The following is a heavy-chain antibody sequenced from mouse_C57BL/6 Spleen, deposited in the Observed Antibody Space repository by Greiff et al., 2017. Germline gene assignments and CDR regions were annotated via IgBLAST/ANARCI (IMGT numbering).Heavy chain of an antibody. D-gene: IGHD2-1*01. V-gene: IGHV5-4*03. CDR3: ARGGYGNYLWFAY. CDR2: ISDGGSYT. Sequence: EVNVVESGGGLVKPGGSLKLSCAASGFTFSSYAMSWVRQTPEKRLEWVATISDGGSYTYYPDNVKGRFTISRDNAKNNLYLQMSHLKSEDTAMYYCARGGYGNYLWFAYWGQGTLVTVSA. J-gene: IGHJ3*01. CDR1: GFTFSSYA.